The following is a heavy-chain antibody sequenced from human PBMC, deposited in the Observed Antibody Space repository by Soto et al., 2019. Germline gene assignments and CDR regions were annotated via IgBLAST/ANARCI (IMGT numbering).Heavy chain of an antibody. CDR3: AIITTVTTGFDY. Sequence: SLRLSCAASGSTFSSYGMHWVRQAPGKGLEWVAVISYDGSNKYYADSVKGRFTISRDNSKNTLYLQMNSLRAEDTAVYYCAIITTVTTGFDYWGQGTLVTVSS. J-gene: IGHJ4*02. CDR1: GSTFSSYG. V-gene: IGHV3-30*03. CDR2: ISYDGSNK. D-gene: IGHD4-17*01.